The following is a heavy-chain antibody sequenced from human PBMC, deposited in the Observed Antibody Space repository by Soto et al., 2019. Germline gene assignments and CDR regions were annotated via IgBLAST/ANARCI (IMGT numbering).Heavy chain of an antibody. CDR3: ARTQVATMDGSGYHYDRGAFDF. V-gene: IGHV1-18*01. J-gene: IGHJ3*01. Sequence: RASVKVSCKASGYTFTSYGISWVRQAPGQGLEWMGWISAYNGNTNYAQKLQGRVTMTTDTSTSTAYMELRSLRSDGTAVYYCARTQVATMDGSGYHYDRGAFDFWGQGTMVTVSS. CDR1: GYTFTSYG. D-gene: IGHD3-22*01. CDR2: ISAYNGNT.